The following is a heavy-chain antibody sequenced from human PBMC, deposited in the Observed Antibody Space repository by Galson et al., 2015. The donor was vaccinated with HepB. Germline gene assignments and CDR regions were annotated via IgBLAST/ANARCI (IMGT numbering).Heavy chain of an antibody. V-gene: IGHV2-70*01. CDR3: ARMLAVAGPYYYYGMDV. CDR2: IDWDDDK. Sequence: PALVKPTQTLTLTCTFSGFSLSTSGMCVSWIRQPPGKALEWLALIDWDDDKYYSTSLKTRLTISKDTSKNQVVLTMTNMDPVDTATYYCARMLAVAGPYYYYGMDVWGQGTTVTVSS. D-gene: IGHD6-19*01. J-gene: IGHJ6*02. CDR1: GFSLSTSGMC.